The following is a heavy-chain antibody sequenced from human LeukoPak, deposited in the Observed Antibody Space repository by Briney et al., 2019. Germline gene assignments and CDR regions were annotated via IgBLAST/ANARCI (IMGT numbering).Heavy chain of an antibody. CDR3: AKDRRGCTSTSCYYRFDY. V-gene: IGHV3-23*01. CDR1: GFTFSSYA. J-gene: IGHJ4*02. CDR2: ISGSGGST. Sequence: QPGGSLRLSCAASGFTFSSYAMSWVRQAPGKGLEWVSGISGSGGSTHYADSVKGRFTISRDNSKNTLYLQMNSLRAEDTAVYYCAKDRRGCTSTSCYYRFDYWGQGTLVTVSS. D-gene: IGHD2-2*01.